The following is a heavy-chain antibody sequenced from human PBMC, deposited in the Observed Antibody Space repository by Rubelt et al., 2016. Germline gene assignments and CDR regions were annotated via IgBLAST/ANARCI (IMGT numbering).Heavy chain of an antibody. D-gene: IGHD3-10*01. CDR2: LSGSGGST. CDR1: GFNFNTNA. Sequence: EVQLLESGGGLVQPGGSLRLSCVASGFNFNTNAMSWVRQAPGKGLEWVSGLSGSGGSTSSADTVKGRFTISRDNSKNTLYLEMKCLRARDTAVYDCARVKGRLVGLGSYAGLDYWGQGTLVTVSS. V-gene: IGHV3-23*01. J-gene: IGHJ4*02. CDR3: ARVKGRLVGLGSYAGLDY.